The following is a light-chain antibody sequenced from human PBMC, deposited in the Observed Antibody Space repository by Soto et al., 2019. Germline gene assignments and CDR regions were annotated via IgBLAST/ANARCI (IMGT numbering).Light chain of an antibody. J-gene: IGLJ2*01. CDR1: STDVRTYNS. CDR3: SSYTSSSTLL. Sequence: QSVLTQPASVSGSPGQSITISFTGTSTDVRTYNSVSWYQQHPGKAPKLMIYEVTNRPSGVSNRFSGSKSGNTASLTISGLQVEDEADYYCSSYTSSSTLLFGGGTKLTVL. CDR2: EVT. V-gene: IGLV2-14*01.